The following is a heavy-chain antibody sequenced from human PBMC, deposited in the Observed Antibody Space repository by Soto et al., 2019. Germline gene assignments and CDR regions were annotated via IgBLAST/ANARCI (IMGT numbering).Heavy chain of an antibody. J-gene: IGHJ3*02. D-gene: IGHD2-21*02. V-gene: IGHV1-69*13. CDR2: IIPIFGTA. Sequence: SVEVSCKASGGTFSSYAISWVRQAPGQGLEWMGGIIPIFGTANYAQKFQGRVTITADESTSTAYMELSSLRSEDTAVYYCARGGLVGVVVTAIQTDAFDMWGQVTMITF. CDR3: ARGGLVGVVVTAIQTDAFDM. CDR1: GGTFSSYA.